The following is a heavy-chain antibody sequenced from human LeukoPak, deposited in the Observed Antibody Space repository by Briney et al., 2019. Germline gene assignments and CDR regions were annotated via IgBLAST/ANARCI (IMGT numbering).Heavy chain of an antibody. CDR2: IIPIFGTA. CDR3: ARDPRGSSFRHGDAFDI. V-gene: IGHV1-69*05. D-gene: IGHD1-26*01. CDR1: GGTFSSYA. Sequence: GSSVKVSCKASGGTFSSYAISWVRQAPGQGLEWMGGIIPIFGTANYAQKFQGRVAITTDESTSTAYMELSSLRSEDTAVYYCARDPRGSSFRHGDAFDIWAKGQWSPSLQ. J-gene: IGHJ3*02.